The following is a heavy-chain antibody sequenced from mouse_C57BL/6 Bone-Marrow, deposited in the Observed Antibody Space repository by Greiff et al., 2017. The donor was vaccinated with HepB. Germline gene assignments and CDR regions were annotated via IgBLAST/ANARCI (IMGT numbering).Heavy chain of an antibody. CDR1: GYTFTDYN. D-gene: IGHD3-2*02. J-gene: IGHJ2*01. CDR2: INPNNGGT. Sequence: EVKLQQSGPELVKPGASVKIPCKASGYTFTDYNMDWVKQSHGKSLEWIGDINPNNGGTIYNQKFKGKATLTVDESSSTAYMELRSLTSEDTAVYYCARKETSGDFDYWGQGTTLTVSS. CDR3: ARKETSGDFDY. V-gene: IGHV1-18*01.